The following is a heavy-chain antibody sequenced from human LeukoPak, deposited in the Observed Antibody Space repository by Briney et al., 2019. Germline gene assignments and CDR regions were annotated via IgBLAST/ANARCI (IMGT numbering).Heavy chain of an antibody. CDR3: ARAFHCSSTNCYTRGLDY. J-gene: IGHJ4*02. V-gene: IGHV4-61*02. CDR2: IYTSGST. Sequence: PSETLSPTCTVSGGSISSGSYYLSWIRHPAGKGLEWIGRIYTSGSTNYNSSLKSRVTISVDTSKNQFSLKLSSVTAADTAVYYCARAFHCSSTNCYTRGLDYWGQGTLVTVSS. D-gene: IGHD2-2*02. CDR1: GGSISSGSYY.